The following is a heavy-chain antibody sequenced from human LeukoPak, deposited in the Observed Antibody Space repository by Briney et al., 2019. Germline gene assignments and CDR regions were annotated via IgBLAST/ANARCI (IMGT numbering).Heavy chain of an antibody. Sequence: GGSLRLSCAASGFAFSRPAMSWVRQAPGKGLEWVSGISGSGRRTWYADSVQGRFTISRDNSKNTLYLQMNSLRAEDTAMYYCARAVTAAFDIWGQGTMVTVSS. CDR1: GFAFSRPA. CDR2: ISGSGRRT. D-gene: IGHD2-21*02. CDR3: ARAVTAAFDI. J-gene: IGHJ3*02. V-gene: IGHV3-23*01.